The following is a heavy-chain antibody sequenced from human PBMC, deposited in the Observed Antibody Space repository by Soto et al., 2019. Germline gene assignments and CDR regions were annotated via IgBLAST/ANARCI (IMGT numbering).Heavy chain of an antibody. CDR1: GGSISSFGYY. Sequence: QLQLQESGPGLVRPSEALSLTCTVSGGSISSFGYYWGWIRQPPGKGLEWIGTVYYNENTYYNPSLKSRVAISVDTAKNQFSLNLRSVTAADTAIYFCARRERYYGSPGWFDPWGQGTLVTVSS. J-gene: IGHJ5*02. CDR3: ARRERYYGSPGWFDP. CDR2: VYYNENT. D-gene: IGHD3-10*01. V-gene: IGHV4-39*01.